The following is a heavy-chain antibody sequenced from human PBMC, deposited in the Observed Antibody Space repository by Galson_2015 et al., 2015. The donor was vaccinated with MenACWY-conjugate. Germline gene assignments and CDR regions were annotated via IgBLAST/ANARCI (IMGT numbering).Heavy chain of an antibody. CDR1: GFLFSNYA. D-gene: IGHD1-26*01. CDR3: AREEVLGDGPDS. J-gene: IGHJ5*02. CDR2: ISSGGAVT. Sequence: SLRLSCAASGFLFSNYAMNWVRQAPGRGLEWVSRISSGGAVTCYADSVKGRFTVSRDNSKNMLYLQMDSLTVEDTAVFYCAREEVLGDGPDSWGQGTRVTGTS. V-gene: IGHV3-23*01.